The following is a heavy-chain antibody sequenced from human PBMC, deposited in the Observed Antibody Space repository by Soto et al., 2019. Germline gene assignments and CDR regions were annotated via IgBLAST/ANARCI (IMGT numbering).Heavy chain of an antibody. V-gene: IGHV4-31*03. CDR2: IYYSGST. J-gene: IGHJ4*02. Sequence: SETLSLTCTVSGGSISSGGYYWSWIRQHPGKGLEWIGYIYYSGSTYYNPSLKSRVTISVDTSKNQFSLKLSSVTAADTAVYYCARGSNGGVRFDYWGQGSLVTVSS. D-gene: IGHD3-16*01. CDR3: ARGSNGGVRFDY. CDR1: GGSISSGGYY.